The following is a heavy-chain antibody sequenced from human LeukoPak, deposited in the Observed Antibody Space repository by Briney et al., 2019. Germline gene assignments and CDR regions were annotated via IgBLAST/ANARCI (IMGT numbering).Heavy chain of an antibody. J-gene: IGHJ4*02. CDR1: GYSIGSGYY. CDR2: IYHSGST. CDR3: ARRNNGYDYLDY. D-gene: IGHD5-12*01. Sequence: SETLSLTCAVSGYSIGSGYYWGWIRQPPGKGLEWIGGIYHSGSTYYNPSLKSRVTVSVDTSRNQFSLKLTSVTAADTAVYYCARRNNGYDYLDYWGQGTLVTVSS. V-gene: IGHV4-38-2*01.